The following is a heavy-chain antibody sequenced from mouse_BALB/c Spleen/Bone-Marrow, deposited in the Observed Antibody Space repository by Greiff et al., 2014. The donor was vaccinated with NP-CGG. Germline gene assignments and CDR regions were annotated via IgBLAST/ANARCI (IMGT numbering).Heavy chain of an antibody. Sequence: EVQLVESGGGLVKPGESLKFSCAASGITVSSYTMSWVRQTPEKRLEWVASITGGGTTYYPDSVKGRFTISRDNARTILYLQVSSLRSEDTAIHYCTRHYGYVDAMDYWGQGTSVTVSS. V-gene: IGHV5-6-5*01. CDR3: TRHYGYVDAMDY. J-gene: IGHJ4*01. CDR1: GITVSSYT. D-gene: IGHD1-2*01. CDR2: ITGGGTT.